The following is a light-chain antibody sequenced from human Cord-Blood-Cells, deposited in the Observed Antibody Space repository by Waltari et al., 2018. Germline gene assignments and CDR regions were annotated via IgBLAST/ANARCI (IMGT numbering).Light chain of an antibody. V-gene: IGLV1-47*01. Sequence: QSVLTQPPSASGTPGPRVTLPCSGRSSHPVSNYVHWYQQLPGTAPKPLIYRNNQRPSGVPDRFSGSKSGTSASLAISGLRSEDEADYYCAAWDDSLSGPWVFGGGTKLTVL. CDR3: AAWDDSLSGPWV. CDR2: RNN. CDR1: SSHPVSNY. J-gene: IGLJ3*02.